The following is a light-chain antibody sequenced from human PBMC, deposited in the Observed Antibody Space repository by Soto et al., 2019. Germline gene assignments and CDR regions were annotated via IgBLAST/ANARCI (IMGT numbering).Light chain of an antibody. J-gene: IGLJ2*01. CDR2: DTR. CDR3: LVSYTGYMV. V-gene: IGLV7-46*01. CDR1: IGDVTSDHY. Sequence: QAVVTQEPSLTVSPGGTVTLTCGSSIGDVTSDHYPYWLQQRPGQAPRALIYDTRYKKSWTPARFSGSLLGGKAALSPSDAQHEDEADYYCLVSYTGYMVFGGGTKVTVL.